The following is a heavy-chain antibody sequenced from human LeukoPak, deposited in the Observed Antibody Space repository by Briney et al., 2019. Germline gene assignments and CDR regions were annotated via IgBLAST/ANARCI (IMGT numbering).Heavy chain of an antibody. D-gene: IGHD6-25*01. CDR2: TYSGGST. Sequence: PGRSLRLSCAASGFTFSSYAMHWVRQAPGKGLEWVSATYSGGSTFYADSVKGRFTISRDNAKNTLYLQMNSLRVEDTAVYYCARGPPWYFDLWGRGTLVTVSS. CDR3: ARGPPWYFDL. CDR1: GFTFSSYA. V-gene: IGHV3-NL1*01. J-gene: IGHJ2*01.